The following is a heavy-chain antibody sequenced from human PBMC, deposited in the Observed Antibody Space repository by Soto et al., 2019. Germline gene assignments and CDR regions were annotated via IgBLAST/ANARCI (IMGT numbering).Heavy chain of an antibody. J-gene: IGHJ6*02. CDR3: VRNRDPSSKNQGMDV. V-gene: IGHV3-21*06. Sequence: EVQLVESGGGRVEPGGSLRLSCTPSGLSFSSYSMNWVRQAPGKGLEWVASISSRSDYIYYADAVKGRFTTSRDNAKSSVSLQMDSLRVEDTAVYYCVRNRDPSSKNQGMDVWGHGTTVTVSS. D-gene: IGHD2-2*01. CDR2: ISSRSDYI. CDR1: GLSFSSYS.